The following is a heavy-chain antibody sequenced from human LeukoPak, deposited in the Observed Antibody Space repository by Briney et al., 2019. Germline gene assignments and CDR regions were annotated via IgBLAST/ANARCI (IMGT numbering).Heavy chain of an antibody. CDR3: AAIRERNTAMDHRSDY. Sequence: SVKVSCKASGFSFTSSAMQWVRQARGQRLEWIGWIVVGSGNTNYAQKFQERVTITRDMSTSTAYMELSSLRSEDTAVYYCAAIRERNTAMDHRSDYWGQGTLVTVSS. D-gene: IGHD5-18*01. CDR2: IVVGSGNT. V-gene: IGHV1-58*02. CDR1: GFSFTSSA. J-gene: IGHJ4*02.